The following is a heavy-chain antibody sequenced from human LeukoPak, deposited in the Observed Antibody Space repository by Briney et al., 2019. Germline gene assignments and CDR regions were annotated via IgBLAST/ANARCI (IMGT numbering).Heavy chain of an antibody. J-gene: IGHJ3*02. CDR2: IYYSGST. V-gene: IGHV4-59*01. Sequence: SETLSLTCTVSGGSISSYYWSWIRQPPGKGLEWIGYIYYSGSTNYNPSLKSRVTISVDTSKNQFSLKLSSVTAADTAVYYCARVQQLVAPDAFDIWGQGTMVTVSS. CDR1: GGSISSYY. D-gene: IGHD6-13*01. CDR3: ARVQQLVAPDAFDI.